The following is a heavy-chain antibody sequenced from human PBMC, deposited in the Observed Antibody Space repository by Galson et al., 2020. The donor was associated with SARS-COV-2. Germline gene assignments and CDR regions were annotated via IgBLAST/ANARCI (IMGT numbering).Heavy chain of an antibody. V-gene: IGHV5-51*01. Sequence: HGESLKISCQGSGYRFTSYWLGWVRQMPGKGLEWMGIIYPGDSDTRYSPSFQGPVTISADKSISTAYLQWSSLKASDTAMYYCARLPWAGEAVDYWGQGTLVTVSS. CDR3: ARLPWAGEAVDY. D-gene: IGHD3-10*01. J-gene: IGHJ4*02. CDR2: IYPGDSDT. CDR1: GYRFTSYW.